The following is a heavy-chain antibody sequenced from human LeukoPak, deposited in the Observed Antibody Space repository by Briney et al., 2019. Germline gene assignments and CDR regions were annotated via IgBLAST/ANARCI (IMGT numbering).Heavy chain of an antibody. Sequence: GGSLRLSCAASGFTFSSYWMHWVRQAPGKGLVWVSRINSDGSSTSYADSVKGRFTISRDNAKNTLYLQMNSLRAEDTAVYYCARGGFLEWFHPPNFDYWGQGTLVTVSS. CDR2: INSDGSST. V-gene: IGHV3-74*01. J-gene: IGHJ4*02. D-gene: IGHD3-3*01. CDR1: GFTFSSYW. CDR3: ARGGFLEWFHPPNFDY.